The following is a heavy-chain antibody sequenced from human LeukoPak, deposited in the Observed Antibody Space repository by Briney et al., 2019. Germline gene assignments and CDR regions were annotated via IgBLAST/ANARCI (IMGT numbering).Heavy chain of an antibody. J-gene: IGHJ3*02. CDR3: ARDLPSRAFDI. V-gene: IGHV1-8*03. CDR1: GYTFTSYD. CDR2: MNPNSGNT. Sequence: ASVKVSCKASGYTFTSYDINWVRQATGQGLEWMGWMNPNSGNTGYAQKFQGRVTITRNTSISTAYMELSSLRSEDTAVYYCARDLPSRAFDIWGQGTMVTVSS.